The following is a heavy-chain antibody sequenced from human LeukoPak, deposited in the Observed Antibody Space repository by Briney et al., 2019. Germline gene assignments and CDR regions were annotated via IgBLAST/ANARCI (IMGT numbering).Heavy chain of an antibody. V-gene: IGHV4-38-2*02. J-gene: IGHJ3*02. CDR2: IYHSGST. D-gene: IGHD3-22*01. CDR3: ARESYDSSGPDAFDI. Sequence: SETLSLTCTVSGYSISSGYYWGWIRQPPGKGLEWIGSIYHSGSTYYNPSLKSRVTISVDTSKNQFSLKLSSVTAADTAVYYCARESYDSSGPDAFDIWGQGTMVTVSS. CDR1: GYSISSGYY.